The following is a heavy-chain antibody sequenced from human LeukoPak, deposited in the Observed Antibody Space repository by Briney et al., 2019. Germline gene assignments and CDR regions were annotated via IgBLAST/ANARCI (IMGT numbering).Heavy chain of an antibody. J-gene: IGHJ4*02. Sequence: ASVKVSCKASGYTFTGYYMHWVRQAPGQGLEWMGWINPNSGGTNYAQKFRGRVTMTRDTSTSTVYMELSSLRSEDTAVYYCARGRRGITGTPSDYWGQGTLVTVSS. CDR2: INPNSGGT. V-gene: IGHV1-2*02. D-gene: IGHD1-20*01. CDR1: GYTFTGYY. CDR3: ARGRRGITGTPSDY.